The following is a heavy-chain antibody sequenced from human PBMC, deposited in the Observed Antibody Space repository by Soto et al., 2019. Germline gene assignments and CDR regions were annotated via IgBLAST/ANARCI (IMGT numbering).Heavy chain of an antibody. CDR1: GGTFSSYA. D-gene: IGHD2-15*01. CDR2: IIPIFGTA. J-gene: IGHJ6*02. V-gene: IGHV1-69*13. Sequence: ASVKVSCKASGGTFSSYAISWVRQAPGQGLEWMGGIIPIFGTANYAQKFQGRVTITADESTSTAYMELSSLRSEDTAVYYCASTPKPRVGPATSYCSGGSCYPSALYYYYGMDVWGQGTTVTVSS. CDR3: ASTPKPRVGPATSYCSGGSCYPSALYYYYGMDV.